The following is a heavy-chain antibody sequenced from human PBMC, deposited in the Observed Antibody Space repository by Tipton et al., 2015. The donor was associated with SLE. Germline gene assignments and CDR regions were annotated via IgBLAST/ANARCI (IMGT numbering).Heavy chain of an antibody. J-gene: IGHJ3*02. D-gene: IGHD3-3*01. CDR3: ARDGGIYDAFVI. V-gene: IGHV4-34*01. Sequence: TLSLTCAVYGGSFSVHYWSWSWIRQPPGKGLEWIGEIDHSRSTNYNPSLKSRVTISVDRSKKQFSLKVTSVTAADTAMYYCARDGGIYDAFVIWGQGTMVTFSS. CDR2: IDHSRST. CDR1: GGSFSVHY.